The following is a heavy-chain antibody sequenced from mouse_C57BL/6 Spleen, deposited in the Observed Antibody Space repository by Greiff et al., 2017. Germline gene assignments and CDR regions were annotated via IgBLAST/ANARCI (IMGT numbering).Heavy chain of an antibody. CDR1: GYTFTSYW. D-gene: IGHD1-1*01. J-gene: IGHJ3*01. CDR2: IHPNSGST. Sequence: QVQLQQPGAELVKPGASVKLSCTASGYTFTSYWMHWVKQRPGQGLEWIGMIHPNSGSTNYNEKFKSKVTLTVDKSSSTAYMQLSSLTSEDSAVYYCAAYGSSYRFAYWGQGTLVTVSA. V-gene: IGHV1-64*01. CDR3: AAYGSSYRFAY.